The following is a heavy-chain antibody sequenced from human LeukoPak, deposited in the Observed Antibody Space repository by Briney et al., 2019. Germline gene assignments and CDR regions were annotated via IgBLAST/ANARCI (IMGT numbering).Heavy chain of an antibody. Sequence: PGGSLRLSCAASGFTFSSYWMHWVRQAPGKGLEWVSGINWNGDNTDYADSVKGRFTISRDNAKNSLYLQMNSLRAEDTALYYCARGFDGNFDYWGQGTLVTVSP. CDR2: INWNGDNT. D-gene: IGHD3-9*01. CDR3: ARGFDGNFDY. CDR1: GFTFSSYW. V-gene: IGHV3-20*04. J-gene: IGHJ4*02.